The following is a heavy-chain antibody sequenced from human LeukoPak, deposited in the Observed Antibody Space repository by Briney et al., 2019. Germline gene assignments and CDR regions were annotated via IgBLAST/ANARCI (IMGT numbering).Heavy chain of an antibody. Sequence: SETLSLTCAVYGGSFSGYYWSWIRQPPGKGLEWIGEINHSGSTNYNPSLKSRVTISVDTPKNQFSLKLSSVTAADTAVYYCARTVPASALDYWGQGTLVTVSS. J-gene: IGHJ4*02. CDR1: GGSFSGYY. V-gene: IGHV4-34*01. CDR3: ARTVPASALDY. CDR2: INHSGST.